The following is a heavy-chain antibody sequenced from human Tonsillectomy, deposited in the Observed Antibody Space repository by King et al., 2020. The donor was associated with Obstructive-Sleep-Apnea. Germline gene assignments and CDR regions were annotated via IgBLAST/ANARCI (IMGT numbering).Heavy chain of an antibody. CDR2: IRSNGYGGTI. CDR1: GFTFGDYA. D-gene: IGHD3-10*01. J-gene: IGHJ4*02. CDR3: SRGYYGSGTYYSYDS. V-gene: IGHV3-49*03. Sequence: VQLVESGGGLVQPGRSLRLSCTASGFTFGDYAMSWFRQAPGKGLEWVGFIRSNGYGGTIEYAASVRGRFTISRDDSKSIAYLQMNSLKTEDTAVYSCSRGYYGSGTYYSYDSWGQGTLVTVSS.